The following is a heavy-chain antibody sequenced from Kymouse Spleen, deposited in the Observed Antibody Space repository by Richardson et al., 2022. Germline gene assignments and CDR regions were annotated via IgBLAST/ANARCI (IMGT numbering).Heavy chain of an antibody. Sequence: EVQLVESGGGLVQPGGSLRLSCAASGFTFSSYWMSWVRQAPGKGLEWVANIKQDGSEKYYVDSVKGRFTISRDNAKNSLYLQMNSLRAEDTAVYYCARQYSSSWDYYYGMDVWGQGTTVTVSS. CDR2: IKQDGSEK. CDR1: GFTFSSYW. CDR3: ARQYSSSWDYYYGMDV. V-gene: IGHV3-7*01. D-gene: IGHD6-13*01. J-gene: IGHJ6*02.